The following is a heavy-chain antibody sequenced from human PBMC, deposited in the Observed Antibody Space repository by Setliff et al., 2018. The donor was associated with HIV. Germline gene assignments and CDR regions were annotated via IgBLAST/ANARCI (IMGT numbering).Heavy chain of an antibody. J-gene: IGHJ3*02. D-gene: IGHD6-19*01. CDR1: GDSISSGGYY. V-gene: IGHV4-61*09. CDR2: IYTSG. Sequence: SETLSLTCTVSGDSISSGGYYWSWIRQPAGQGLEWIGHIYTSGNTNYNPSTNYNPSLKSRITISLETSRNQFSLRVTSVPATDTAVYYCTRQSPVAGSGAFDIWGQGTMVTVSS. CDR3: TRQSPVAGSGAFDI.